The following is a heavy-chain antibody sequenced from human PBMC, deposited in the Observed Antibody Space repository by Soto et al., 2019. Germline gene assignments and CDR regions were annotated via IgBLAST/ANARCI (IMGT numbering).Heavy chain of an antibody. CDR2: IYSSGTT. V-gene: IGHV4-39*01. Sequence: QLQLQESGPGLVKPSETLSLTCTVSSASISSSSYTWGWIRQPPGQGLEWIGSIYSSGTTYYNPSLNRRVPVSVEPRKDQFSLKVTSVAAADTAVYYCAGLQGYCISSSCHGHYAMDVWGQGTTVTVSS. CDR1: SASISSSSYT. D-gene: IGHD2-2*01. J-gene: IGHJ6*02. CDR3: AGLQGYCISSSCHGHYAMDV.